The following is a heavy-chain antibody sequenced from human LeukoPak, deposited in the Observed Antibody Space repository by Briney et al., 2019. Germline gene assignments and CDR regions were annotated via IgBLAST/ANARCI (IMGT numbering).Heavy chain of an antibody. D-gene: IGHD3-22*01. CDR3: ARASDSSGYYYAGGAFDI. CDR1: GFTVSSNY. CDR2: IYSGGST. Sequence: GGSLRLSCAASGFTVSSNYMSWVRQARGKGLEWVSVIYSGGSTYYADSVKGRFTISRDNSKNTLYLQMNSLRAEDTAVYYCARASDSSGYYYAGGAFDIWGQGTMVTVSS. V-gene: IGHV3-66*01. J-gene: IGHJ3*02.